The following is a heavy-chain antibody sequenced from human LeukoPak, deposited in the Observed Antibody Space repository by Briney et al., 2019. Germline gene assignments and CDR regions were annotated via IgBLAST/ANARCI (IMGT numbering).Heavy chain of an antibody. Sequence: GGSLRLSCSASGFSLSDYGMSWVRQAPGKGLEWVSYITMNSVRFYADSMKGRFTISRDNDKNSVYLQMSSLRDEDTAVYFCTRGLYQLLGPNDSWGQGSLVTVSS. J-gene: IGHJ4*02. V-gene: IGHV3-48*02. CDR3: TRGLYQLLGPNDS. CDR2: ITMNSVR. CDR1: GFSLSDYG. D-gene: IGHD2-2*01.